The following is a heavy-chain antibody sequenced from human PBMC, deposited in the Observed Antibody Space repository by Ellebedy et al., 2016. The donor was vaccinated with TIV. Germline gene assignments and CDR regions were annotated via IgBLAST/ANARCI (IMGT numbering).Heavy chain of an antibody. CDR1: GYTFPNFY. J-gene: IGHJ1*01. CDR3: TRDLEDGEVAGSQY. CDR2: IYPGDDST. Sequence: AASVKVSCKTSGYTFPNFYIHWVRQAPGQGLEWMGVIYPGDDSTTYTQRFQGRVTVTSDTSTGSVYMELSNLRSDDPAIYYCTRDLEDGEVAGSQYWGQGTLVTVSS. V-gene: IGHV1-46*01. D-gene: IGHD6-19*01.